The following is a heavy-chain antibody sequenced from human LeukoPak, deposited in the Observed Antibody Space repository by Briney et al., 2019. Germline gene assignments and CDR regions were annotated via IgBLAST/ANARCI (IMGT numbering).Heavy chain of an antibody. CDR1: GGSISSYY. J-gene: IGHJ6*03. CDR2: IYTSGST. CDR3: ARGMSYSSSWYVPLGADYYYYMDV. Sequence: ASETLSLTCTVSGGSISSYYWSWIRQPAGKGLEWIGRIYTSGSTNYNPSLKSRVTMSVDTSKNQFSLKLSSVTAADTAVYYCARGMSYSSSWYVPLGADYYYYMDVWGKGTTVTISS. D-gene: IGHD6-13*01. V-gene: IGHV4-4*07.